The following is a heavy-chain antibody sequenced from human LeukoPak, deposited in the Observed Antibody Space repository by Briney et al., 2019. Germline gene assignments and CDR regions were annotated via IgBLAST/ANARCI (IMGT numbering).Heavy chain of an antibody. V-gene: IGHV4-59*01. J-gene: IGHJ1*01. CDR3: ARCRDEFADYRFTS. Sequence: SETLSLTCTVSGDSISSNYWSWIRQPPGKGLEWIGYISNSGSTKYNPSLRSRVTISVDTPKNLFSLKLTSMTAADTAFYYCARCRDEFADYRFTSWGQGTLVNGSS. D-gene: IGHD5-24*01. CDR1: GDSISSNY. CDR2: ISNSGST.